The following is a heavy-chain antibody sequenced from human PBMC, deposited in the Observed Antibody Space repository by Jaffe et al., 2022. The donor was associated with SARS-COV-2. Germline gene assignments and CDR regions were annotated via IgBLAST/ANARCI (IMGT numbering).Heavy chain of an antibody. CDR1: GFTFSSYA. Sequence: QVQLVESGGGVVQPGRSLRLSCAASGFTFSSYAMHWVRQAPGKGLEWVAVISYDGSNKYYADSVKGRFTISRDNSKNTLYLQMNSLRAEDTAVYYCAKEYQLLCFDYWGQGTLVTVSS. D-gene: IGHD2-2*01. J-gene: IGHJ4*02. V-gene: IGHV3-30-3*01. CDR2: ISYDGSNK. CDR3: AKEYQLLCFDY.